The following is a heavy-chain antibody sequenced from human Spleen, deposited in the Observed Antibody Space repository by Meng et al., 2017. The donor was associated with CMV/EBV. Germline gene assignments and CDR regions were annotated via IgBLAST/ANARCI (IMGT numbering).Heavy chain of an antibody. V-gene: IGHV3-30*02. CDR3: AKGGGVPATGRLNWFDP. J-gene: IGHJ5*02. CDR2: IRFDESNK. D-gene: IGHD2-2*01. Sequence: FTFSNYGMHWVRQAPGKGLEWVAFIRFDESNKHYADSVKGRFTISRDNSKNTLYLQMNSLRAEDTAVYYCAKGGGVPATGRLNWFDPWGQGTLVTVSS. CDR1: FTFSNYG.